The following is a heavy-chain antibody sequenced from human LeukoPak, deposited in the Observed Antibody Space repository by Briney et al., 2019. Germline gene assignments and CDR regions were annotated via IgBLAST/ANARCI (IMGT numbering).Heavy chain of an antibody. V-gene: IGHV3-7*03. CDR3: AKDAHRRKYYYYYYMDV. J-gene: IGHJ6*03. CDR1: GFTFSSYW. CDR2: IKQDGSEK. Sequence: GGSLRLSCAASGFTFSSYWMSWVRQAPGKGLEWVANIKQDGSEKYYVDSVKGRFTISRDNAKNSLYLQMNSLRAEDTALYYCAKDAHRRKYYYYYYMDVWGKGTTVTISS.